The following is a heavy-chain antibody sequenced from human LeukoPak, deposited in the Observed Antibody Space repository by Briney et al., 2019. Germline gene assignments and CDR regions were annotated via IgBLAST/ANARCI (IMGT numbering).Heavy chain of an antibody. CDR2: ISGGGGIK. V-gene: IGHV3-23*01. Sequence: GGSLRLSCAASGITFKNYAMSWVRQAPGKGLEWVSDISGGGGIKSYADSVKGRFTISRDNSKNTLYLQMNSLRAEDTAVYYCARERVGSSWYFDYWGQGTLVTVSS. D-gene: IGHD6-13*01. CDR1: GITFKNYA. J-gene: IGHJ4*02. CDR3: ARERVGSSWYFDY.